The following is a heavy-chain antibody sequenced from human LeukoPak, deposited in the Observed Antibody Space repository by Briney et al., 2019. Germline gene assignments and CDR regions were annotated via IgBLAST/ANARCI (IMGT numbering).Heavy chain of an antibody. Sequence: PGGSLRLSCAASGFTFSSYGMHWVRQAPGKGLEWVSSISSSSSYIYYADSVKGRFTISRDNAKNSLYLQMNSLRAEDTALYYCARVMRSGSPFDYWGQGTLVTVSS. CDR2: ISSSSSYI. J-gene: IGHJ4*02. CDR3: ARVMRSGSPFDY. V-gene: IGHV3-21*04. D-gene: IGHD1-26*01. CDR1: GFTFSSYG.